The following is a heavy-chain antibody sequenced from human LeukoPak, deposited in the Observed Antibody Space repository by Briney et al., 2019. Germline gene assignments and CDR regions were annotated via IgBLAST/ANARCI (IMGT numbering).Heavy chain of an antibody. CDR1: GFTFSSCS. J-gene: IGHJ4*02. D-gene: IGHD4-17*01. Sequence: GGSLRLSCAASGFTFSSCSMNWVRQAPGKGLEWVSSITSSSYIYYADSVKGRFTISRGNAKNSLYLQINSLRAEDTAVYYCARGRLRADFWGQGTLVTVS. V-gene: IGHV3-21*01. CDR2: ITSSSYI. CDR3: ARGRLRADF.